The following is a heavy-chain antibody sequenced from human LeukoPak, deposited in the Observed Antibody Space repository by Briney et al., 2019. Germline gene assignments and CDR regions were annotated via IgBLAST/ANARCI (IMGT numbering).Heavy chain of an antibody. J-gene: IGHJ6*02. CDR3: AKDERVGTTYRGYGMDV. D-gene: IGHD5-12*01. CDR2: ISYDGSNK. CDR1: GFTFSSYA. Sequence: GGSLRLSCAASGFTFSSYAMHWVRQAPGKGLEWVAVISYDGSNKYYADSVKGRFTISRDNSKNTLYLQMNSLRAEDTVVYYCAKDERVGTTYRGYGMDVWGQGTTVTVSS. V-gene: IGHV3-30-3*01.